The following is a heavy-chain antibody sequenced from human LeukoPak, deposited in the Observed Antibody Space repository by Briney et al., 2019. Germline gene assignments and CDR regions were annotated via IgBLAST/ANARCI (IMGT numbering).Heavy chain of an antibody. CDR3: ARGHEAFDY. CDR2: IYYSGST. Sequence: SEALSLTCTVSLGSLISYYWSWIRQPPGKGLEWIGYIYYSGSTNYNPSLKSRVTISVDTSKNQFSLKLSSVTAADTAVYYCARGHEAFDYWGQGTLVTVSS. V-gene: IGHV4-59*01. J-gene: IGHJ4*02. CDR1: LGSLISYY.